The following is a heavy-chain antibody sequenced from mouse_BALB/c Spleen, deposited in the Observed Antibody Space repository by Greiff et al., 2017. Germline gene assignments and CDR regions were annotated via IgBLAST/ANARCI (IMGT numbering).Heavy chain of an antibody. J-gene: IGHJ4*01. CDR1: GYSFTSYT. V-gene: IGHV1-4*01. CDR2: INPSSGYT. Sequence: VQLQQSGAELARPGASVKMSCKASGYSFTSYTMHWVKQRPGQGLEWIGYINPSSGYTNYNQKFKDKATLTADKSSSTAYMQLSSLTSEDSAVYYCARSDYGYAMDYWGQGTSVTVSS. CDR3: ARSDYGYAMDY. D-gene: IGHD1-1*01.